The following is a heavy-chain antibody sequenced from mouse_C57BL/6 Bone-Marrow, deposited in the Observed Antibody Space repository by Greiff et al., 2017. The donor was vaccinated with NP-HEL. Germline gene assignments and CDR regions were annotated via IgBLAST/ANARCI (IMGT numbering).Heavy chain of an antibody. J-gene: IGHJ3*01. CDR1: GFTFSSYA. V-gene: IGHV5-4*01. D-gene: IGHD1-1*01. Sequence: EVKLVESGGGLVKPGGSLKLSCAASGFTFSSYAMSWVRPTPEKRLEWVATISDGGSYTYYPDNVKGRFTISRDNAKNNLYLQMSHLKSEDTAMYYCARDHYGSSPAWFAYWGQGTLVTVSA. CDR3: ARDHYGSSPAWFAY. CDR2: ISDGGSYT.